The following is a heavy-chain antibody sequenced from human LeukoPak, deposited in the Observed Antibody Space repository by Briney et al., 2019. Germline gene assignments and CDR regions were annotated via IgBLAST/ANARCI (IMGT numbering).Heavy chain of an antibody. CDR3: ARVLIVATIVYFDY. D-gene: IGHD5-12*01. Sequence: GGSLRLSCAASGFTFDDHGMNWVRQAPGKGLEWVSGINWNGGTTGYGDSVKGRFTISRDNAKNSLYLQMNSLRAEDTAVYYCARVLIVATIVYFDYWGQGTLVTVSS. CDR1: GFTFDDHG. J-gene: IGHJ4*02. V-gene: IGHV3-20*04. CDR2: INWNGGTT.